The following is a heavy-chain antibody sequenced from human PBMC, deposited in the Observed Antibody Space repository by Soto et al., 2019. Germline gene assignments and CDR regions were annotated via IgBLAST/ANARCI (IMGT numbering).Heavy chain of an antibody. CDR1: GYTFTSYD. J-gene: IGHJ4*02. CDR2: MNPNSGNT. Sequence: ASVKVSCKASGYTFTSYDIDWVRQATGQGLEWMGWMNPNSGNTGYAQKFQGRVTMTRNTSISTAYMELSSLRSEDTAVYYCAREFAGSPSALPRPRDDWGQGTLVTVSS. V-gene: IGHV1-8*01. D-gene: IGHD3-10*01. CDR3: AREFAGSPSALPRPRDD.